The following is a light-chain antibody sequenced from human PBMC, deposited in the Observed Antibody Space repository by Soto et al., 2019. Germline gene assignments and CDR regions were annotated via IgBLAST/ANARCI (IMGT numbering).Light chain of an antibody. CDR1: SGHNSYA. J-gene: IGLJ2*01. V-gene: IGLV4-69*01. CDR2: LNSDGSH. Sequence: QPVLTQSPSASASLGASVKLTCTLSSGHNSYAIAWHQQQPEKGPRYLMKLNSDGSHSKGDGIPDRFSGSSSGAERYLTISSLQSEDEADYYCQTWGTGTHVVFGGGTQLTVL. CDR3: QTWGTGTHVV.